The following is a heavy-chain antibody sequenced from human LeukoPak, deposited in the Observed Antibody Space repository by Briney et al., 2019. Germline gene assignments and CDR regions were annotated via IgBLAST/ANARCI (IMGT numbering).Heavy chain of an antibody. Sequence: PGGSLRLSCEASGFSLSKYWMSWVRQAPGKVLEWVANIKPDGSDKNYVDSVKGRFTISRDNAKNAVYLQMTSLRVEDTAVYYCAGDAVGRQSEYNWFDPWGQGTLVTVSS. CDR3: AGDAVGRQSEYNWFDP. D-gene: IGHD1-26*01. CDR2: IKPDGSDK. J-gene: IGHJ5*02. V-gene: IGHV3-7*01. CDR1: GFSLSKYW.